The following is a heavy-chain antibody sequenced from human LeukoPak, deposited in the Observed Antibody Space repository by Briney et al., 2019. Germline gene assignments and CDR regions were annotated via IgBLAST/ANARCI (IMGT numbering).Heavy chain of an antibody. D-gene: IGHD3-3*01. CDR2: MNPNSGNT. CDR1: GYTFTSYD. J-gene: IGHJ4*02. V-gene: IGHV1-8*03. CDR3: ARGKGRITIFGPYFDY. Sequence: ASVKVSCKASGYTFTSYDINWVRQATGQGLEWMGWMNPNSGNTGYAQKFQGRVTITRNTSISTAYMELSSLRSEETAVYYCARGKGRITIFGPYFDYWGQGTLVTVSS.